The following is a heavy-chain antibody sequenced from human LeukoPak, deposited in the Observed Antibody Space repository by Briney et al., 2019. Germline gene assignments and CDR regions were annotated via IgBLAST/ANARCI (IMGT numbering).Heavy chain of an antibody. CDR1: GFTFYVHY. CDR3: SRDATGEN. CDR2: SRNRAKSYTT. D-gene: IGHD2-21*01. Sequence: PGGPLRLSCAVSGFTFYVHYMDWAPQAPGKGLEWVGRSRNRAKSYTTDYAASVKGKFTITRDDTKRTLYLQMNSLETEDTAEYYCSRDATGENWGQGTLVSVSS. V-gene: IGHV3-72*01. J-gene: IGHJ4*02.